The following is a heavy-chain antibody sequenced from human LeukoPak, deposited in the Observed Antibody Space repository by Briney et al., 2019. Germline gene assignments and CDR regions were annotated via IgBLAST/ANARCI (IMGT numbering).Heavy chain of an antibody. CDR1: GFTFSSYA. V-gene: IGHV4-59*05. D-gene: IGHD5-12*01. CDR2: IYYSGST. Sequence: PGGSLRLSCAASGFTFSSYAMSWVRQAPGKGLEWIGSIYYSGSTYYNPSLKSRVTISVDTSKNQFSLKLSSVTAADTAVYYCATYSGYDSRDAFDIWGQGTMVTVSS. CDR3: ATYSGYDSRDAFDI. J-gene: IGHJ3*02.